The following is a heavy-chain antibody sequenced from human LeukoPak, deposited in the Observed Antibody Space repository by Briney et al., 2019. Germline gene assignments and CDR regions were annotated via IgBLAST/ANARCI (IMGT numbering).Heavy chain of an antibody. CDR1: GGSISSYY. Sequence: SETLSLTCTVSGGSISSYYWSWISQPPGKGLEWIGEINHSGSTNYNPSLKSRVTISVDTSKNQFSLKLSSVTAADTAVYYCARLRGLYYGMDVWGQGTTVTVSS. CDR3: ARLRGLYYGMDV. J-gene: IGHJ6*02. V-gene: IGHV4-34*01. CDR2: INHSGST.